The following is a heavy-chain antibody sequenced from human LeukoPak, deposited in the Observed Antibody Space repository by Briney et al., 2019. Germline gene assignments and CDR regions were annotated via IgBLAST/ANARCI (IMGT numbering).Heavy chain of an antibody. CDR1: GGSFSGYY. CDR2: IYHSGST. J-gene: IGHJ4*02. Sequence: SETLSLTCAVYGGSFSGYYWSWIRQPPGKGLEWIGEIYHSGSTNYNPSLKSRVTISVDTSKNQFSLKLSSVTAADTAVYYCARGPRQNSSFYVWGQGTLVNVSS. V-gene: IGHV4-34*01. CDR3: ARGPRQNSSFYV. D-gene: IGHD6-19*01.